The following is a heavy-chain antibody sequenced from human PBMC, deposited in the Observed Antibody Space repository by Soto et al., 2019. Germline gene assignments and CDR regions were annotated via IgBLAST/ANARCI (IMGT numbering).Heavy chain of an antibody. J-gene: IGHJ4*02. Sequence: GASVKVSCKASGGTFSSYPISWVRQAPGQGLEWMGGIIPIFGTANYAQKFQGRVTITADESTSTAYMELSSLRSEDTAVYYCARGGVYVDFDYWGQGTLVTVSS. CDR1: GGTFSSYP. CDR3: ARGGVYVDFDY. CDR2: IIPIFGTA. V-gene: IGHV1-69*13. D-gene: IGHD3-10*02.